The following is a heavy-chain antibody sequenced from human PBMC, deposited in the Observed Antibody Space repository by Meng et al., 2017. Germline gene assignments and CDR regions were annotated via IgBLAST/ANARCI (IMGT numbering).Heavy chain of an antibody. V-gene: IGHV4-31*01. Sequence: VQLRASGPGLRKPSQPLSLTCTVSGGSISSGGYYWSWIRQHPGKGLEWIGYIYYSGSTYYNPSLKSLVTISVDTSKNQFSLKLSSVTAADTAVYYCARVVGKLGIAAATRFDPWGQGTLVTVSS. CDR3: ARVVGKLGIAAATRFDP. D-gene: IGHD6-13*01. J-gene: IGHJ5*02. CDR2: IYYSGST. CDR1: GGSISSGGYY.